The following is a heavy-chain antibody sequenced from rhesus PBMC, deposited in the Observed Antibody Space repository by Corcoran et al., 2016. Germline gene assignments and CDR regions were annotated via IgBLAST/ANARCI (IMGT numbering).Heavy chain of an antibody. V-gene: IGHV4-147*01. D-gene: IGHD6-37*01. CDR3: ARYFCNSVGCQGLDS. J-gene: IGHJ6*01. CDR1: DGSISTYY. Sequence: QVQLQESGPGLVKPSAPLSLTCAVSDGSISTYYWSWIRQSTGKWLEWIGCIYGGSETMSDNPSLKSRVTLSTDTSRNQISLRLASVTAADTAVYYCARYFCNSVGCQGLDSWGQGIVVTVSS. CDR2: IYGGSETM.